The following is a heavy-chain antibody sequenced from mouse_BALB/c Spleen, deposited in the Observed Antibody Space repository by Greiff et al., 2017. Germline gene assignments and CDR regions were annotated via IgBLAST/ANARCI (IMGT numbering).Heavy chain of an antibody. CDR2: ISSGSSTI. Sequence: EVKLVESGGGLVQPGGSRKLSCAASGFTFSSFGMHWVRQAPEKGLEWVAYISSGSSTIYYADTVKGRFTISRDNPKNTLFLQMTSLRSEDTAMYDCATSHYEYDEWGPFAYWGQGTLVTVAA. D-gene: IGHD2-4*01. CDR3: ATSHYEYDEWGPFAY. V-gene: IGHV5-17*02. CDR1: GFTFSSFG. J-gene: IGHJ3*01.